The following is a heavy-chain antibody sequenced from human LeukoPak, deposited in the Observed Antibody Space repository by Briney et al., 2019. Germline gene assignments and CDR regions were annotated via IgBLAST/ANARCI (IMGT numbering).Heavy chain of an antibody. CDR2: ISYSGST. V-gene: IGHV4-59*08. Sequence: KPSETLSLTCTVSGHSITSYYWSWIRQPPGMGLEWIASISYSGSTNYNPSLKSRVTISINTSKNQFSLRLSSVTAADTAVYYCARGLNWLDPRGQGILVTVPS. J-gene: IGHJ5*02. CDR1: GHSITSYY. CDR3: ARGLNWLDP.